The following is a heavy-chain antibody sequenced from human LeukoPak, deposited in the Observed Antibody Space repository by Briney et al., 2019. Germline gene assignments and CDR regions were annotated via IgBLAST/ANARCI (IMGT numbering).Heavy chain of an antibody. V-gene: IGHV1-2*02. D-gene: IGHD2-21*02. CDR1: GYTFIGTY. J-gene: IGHJ3*02. CDR2: INPLSGAT. Sequence: GASVKVSCKTSGYTFIGTYIHWVRQAPGQGLEWMGWINPLSGATKYAQKLQDSVTMTRDTSTSTVYMELSSLRSEDTAVYYCARDPKGHIVVVTAIAHDAFDIWGQGTMVTVSS. CDR3: ARDPKGHIVVVTAIAHDAFDI.